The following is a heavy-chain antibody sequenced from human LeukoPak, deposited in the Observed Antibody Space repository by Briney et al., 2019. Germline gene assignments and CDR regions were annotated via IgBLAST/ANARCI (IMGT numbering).Heavy chain of an antibody. Sequence: GGSLRPSCAGSGFSFSSNTMSWVRQAPGRGLEWVSAISNNGGRTDYADSVKGRFTISRDNSKSTLYLHMDSLRAEDTAVYYCARDEDTSALSEYWGQGTLATVSS. V-gene: IGHV3-23*01. J-gene: IGHJ4*02. CDR2: ISNNGGRT. CDR3: ARDEDTSALSEY. CDR1: GFSFSSNT. D-gene: IGHD2/OR15-2a*01.